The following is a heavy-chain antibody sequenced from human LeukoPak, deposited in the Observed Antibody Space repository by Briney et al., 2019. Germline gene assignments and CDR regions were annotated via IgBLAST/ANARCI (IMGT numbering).Heavy chain of an antibody. D-gene: IGHD3-10*01. CDR3: ARLHYYGSGSFLQP. CDR1: GGTFSSYA. CDR2: IIPIFGTA. V-gene: IGHV1-69*05. J-gene: IGHJ4*02. Sequence: GASVKVSCKASGGTFSSYAISWVRQAPGQGPEWMGGIIPIFGTANYAQKFQGRVTITTDESTSTAYMELSSLRSEDTAVYYCARLHYYGSGSFLQPWGQGTLVTVSS.